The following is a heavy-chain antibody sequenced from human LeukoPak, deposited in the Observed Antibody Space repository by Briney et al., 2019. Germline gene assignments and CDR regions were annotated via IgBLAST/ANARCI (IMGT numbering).Heavy chain of an antibody. CDR2: ISGSGGST. Sequence: GGSLRLSCAASGFTFSSYAMSWVRQAPGKGLEWVSAISGSGGSTYYADSVKGRFTISRDNSKNTLYLQMNSLRAEDTAVYYCAKGSGDITIFGVVKAFDYWGQGTLVTVSS. V-gene: IGHV3-23*01. CDR3: AKGSGDITIFGVVKAFDY. J-gene: IGHJ4*02. D-gene: IGHD3-3*01. CDR1: GFTFSSYA.